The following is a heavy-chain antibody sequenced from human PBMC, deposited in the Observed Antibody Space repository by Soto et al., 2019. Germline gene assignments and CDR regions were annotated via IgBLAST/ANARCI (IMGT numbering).Heavy chain of an antibody. J-gene: IGHJ4*02. CDR2: ISYDGSNK. Sequence: GGSRRLSCAASGFTFSSYGMHWVRQAPGKGLEWVAVISYDGSNKYYADSVKGRFTISRDNSKNTLYLQMNSVGAEDTAVYYCAKDATRTSRWYYFDYCGKRTLLTVSS. CDR1: GFTFSSYG. CDR3: AKDATRTSRWYYFDY. D-gene: IGHD6-19*01. V-gene: IGHV3-30*18.